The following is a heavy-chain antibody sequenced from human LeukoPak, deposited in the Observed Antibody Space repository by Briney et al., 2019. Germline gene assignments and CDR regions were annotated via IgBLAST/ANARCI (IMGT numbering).Heavy chain of an antibody. J-gene: IGHJ3*02. CDR2: IYYSGST. D-gene: IGHD3-16*01. CDR1: GGSISSSSYY. Sequence: SETLSLTCTVSGGSISSSSYYWGWIRQPPGKGLEWIGSIYYSGSTYYNPSLKSRVTISVDTSKNQFSLKLSSVTAADTAVYYCARDPLSNAFDIWGQGTMVTVSS. V-gene: IGHV4-39*07. CDR3: ARDPLSNAFDI.